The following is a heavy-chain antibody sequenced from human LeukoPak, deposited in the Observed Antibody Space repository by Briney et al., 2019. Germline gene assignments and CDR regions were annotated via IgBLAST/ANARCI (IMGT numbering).Heavy chain of an antibody. D-gene: IGHD5-12*01. CDR1: GFMFSEHW. CDR3: ARDHAAPTIIWDL. J-gene: IGHJ5*02. Sequence: GGSLRLSCAGSGFMFSEHWMSWVRLAPGEGLEWVANIKYDGSQKSYADSVRGRFTISRDNAKNSLYLIMNSLRADDTAVYYCARDHAAPTIIWDLWGQGTLVTVSS. CDR2: IKYDGSQK. V-gene: IGHV3-7*01.